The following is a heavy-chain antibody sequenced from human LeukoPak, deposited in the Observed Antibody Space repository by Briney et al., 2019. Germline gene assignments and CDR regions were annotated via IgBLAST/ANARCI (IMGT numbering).Heavy chain of an antibody. CDR2: MNPNSGNT. CDR1: GYTFTSYD. J-gene: IGHJ5*02. Sequence: VASVKVSCKASGYTFTSYDINWVRQATGQGLEWMGWMNPNSGNTGYAQKFQGRVTMTRNTSISTAYMELSSLRSEDTAVYYCARDRGYCSGGSCQLRLRINWFDPWGQGTLVTVSS. D-gene: IGHD2-15*01. V-gene: IGHV1-8*01. CDR3: ARDRGYCSGGSCQLRLRINWFDP.